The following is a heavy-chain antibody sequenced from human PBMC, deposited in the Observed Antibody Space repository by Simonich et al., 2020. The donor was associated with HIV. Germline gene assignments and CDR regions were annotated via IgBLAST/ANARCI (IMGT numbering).Heavy chain of an antibody. J-gene: IGHJ5*02. CDR1: GGSFSGYY. Sequence: QVQLQQGGAGLLKPSETLSLTCAVYGGSFSGYYWSWIRQPPGKGLGWIGEINHRGSTNYNTSLKNRVNISVDTSKNQFSLKLSSVTAADTAVYYCASHYGGNHLNWFDPWGQGTLVTVSS. D-gene: IGHD2-15*01. CDR2: INHRGST. CDR3: ASHYGGNHLNWFDP. V-gene: IGHV4-34*01.